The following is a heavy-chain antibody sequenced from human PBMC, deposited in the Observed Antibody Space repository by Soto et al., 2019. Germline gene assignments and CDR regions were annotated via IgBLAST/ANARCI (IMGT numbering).Heavy chain of an antibody. D-gene: IGHD7-27*01. J-gene: IGHJ4*02. CDR1: GYTFTIYY. CDR3: AREANSADY. V-gene: IGHV1-46*01. CDR2: INPSGDST. Sequence: ASLKGYCKTSGYTFTIYYVHGVRQAPGQGLEWMGIINPSGDSTSYAQKFQGRVTMTRDTSTSTVYMELSSLRSEDTAVYYCAREANSADYWGQGTLVTVSS.